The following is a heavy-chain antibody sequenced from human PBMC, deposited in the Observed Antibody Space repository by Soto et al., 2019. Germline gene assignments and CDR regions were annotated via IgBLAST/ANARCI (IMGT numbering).Heavy chain of an antibody. CDR1: GGTFSSYA. Sequence: QVQLVQSGAEVKKPGSSVKVSCKASGGTFSSYAISWVRQSPGQGLEWMGGIIPISGTANDAQKFKGRVTITADESTSTAYIELSSLGSEYTAVNYCARGAEGDLTPSLYNVDYLGQGILVTVSS. D-gene: IGHD1-1*01. J-gene: IGHJ4*02. CDR2: IIPISGTA. CDR3: ARGAEGDLTPSLYNVDY. V-gene: IGHV1-69*01.